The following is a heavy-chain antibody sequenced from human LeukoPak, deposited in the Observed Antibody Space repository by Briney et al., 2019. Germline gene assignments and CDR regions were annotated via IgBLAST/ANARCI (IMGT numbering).Heavy chain of an antibody. V-gene: IGHV3-7*01. J-gene: IGHJ4*02. CDR1: GFTFSGSA. Sequence: GGSLRLSCAASGFTFSGSAMHWVRQAPGKGLEWVANIKQDGSEKYYVDSVKGRFTISRDNAKNSLYLQMNSLRAEDTAVYYCARKRGFDYWGQGTLVTVSS. CDR2: IKQDGSEK. CDR3: ARKRGFDY. D-gene: IGHD5-24*01.